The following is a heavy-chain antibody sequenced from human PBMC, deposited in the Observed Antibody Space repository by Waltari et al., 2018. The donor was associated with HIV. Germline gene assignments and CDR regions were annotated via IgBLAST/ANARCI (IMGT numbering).Heavy chain of an antibody. CDR1: GFTFRTHP. D-gene: IGHD7-27*01. J-gene: IGHJ4*02. CDR3: ARGRPNMAYFDH. V-gene: IGHV3-48*02. Sequence: EVQLVESGGGLVQPGGGGSLRLSCAASGFTFRTHPMPWVRRAPGKGLEWVSCITSSSSTIHYADSVEGRFTISRDNAKNSLYLQMNSLRDEDTAVYYCARGRPNMAYFDHWGQGTLVTVSS. CDR2: ITSSSSTI.